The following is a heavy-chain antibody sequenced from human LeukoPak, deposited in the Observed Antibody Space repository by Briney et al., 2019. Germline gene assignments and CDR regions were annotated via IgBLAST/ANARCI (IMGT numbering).Heavy chain of an antibody. V-gene: IGHV4-34*01. CDR2: INHSGST. J-gene: IGHJ4*02. CDR1: GGSFSGYY. CDR3: ARGGIVVVPAAIPTDSDFDY. D-gene: IGHD2-2*02. Sequence: SETLSLTCAVYGGSFSGYYWSWIRQPPGKGLEWIGEINHSGSTNYNPSLKSRVTISVDTSKNQFSLKLSSVTAADTAVYYCARGGIVVVPAAIPTDSDFDYWGPGTLVTVSS.